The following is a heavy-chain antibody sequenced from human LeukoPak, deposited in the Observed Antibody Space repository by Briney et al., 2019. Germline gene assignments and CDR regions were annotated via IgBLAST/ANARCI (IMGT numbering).Heavy chain of an antibody. J-gene: IGHJ6*02. Sequence: GGPLSLSCAASGFTFSSYGMHWVRQAPGKGLEGVAVIWYDGSNKYYANSVKGRFTISRYNSKNTLYLQMSGLRSEDTAVYYSARDTYGYYYGIDVWGQGTTVTVSS. CDR1: GFTFSSYG. D-gene: IGHD3-16*01. V-gene: IGHV3-33*01. CDR2: IWYDGSNK. CDR3: ARDTYGYYYGIDV.